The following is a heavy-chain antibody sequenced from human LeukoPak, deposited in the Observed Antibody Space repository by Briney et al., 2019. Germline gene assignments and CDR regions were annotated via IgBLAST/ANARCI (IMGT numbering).Heavy chain of an antibody. D-gene: IGHD5-18*01. CDR2: IYYSGST. Sequence: SETLSLTCTVSGGSISSYYWSWIRQPPGKGLEWIGYIYYSGSTNYNPSLKSRVTISVDTSKNQFSLKLSSVTAADTAVYYCARVHSYGYLFGYWGQGTLVTVSS. J-gene: IGHJ4*02. CDR1: GGSISSYY. V-gene: IGHV4-59*01. CDR3: ARVHSYGYLFGY.